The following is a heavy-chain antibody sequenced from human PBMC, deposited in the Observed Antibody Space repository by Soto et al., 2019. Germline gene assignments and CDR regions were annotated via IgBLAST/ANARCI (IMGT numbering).Heavy chain of an antibody. CDR2: FDPEDGET. Sequence: ASVKVSCKVSGYTLTELSMHWVRQAPGKGLEWMGGFDPEDGETIYAQKFQGRVTMTEDTSTDTDYMELRSLRSEDTAVYYCARRSLGVLGAAYYFDQWGQGTLVTVSS. CDR3: ARRSLGVLGAAYYFDQ. D-gene: IGHD3-16*01. CDR1: GYTLTELS. J-gene: IGHJ4*02. V-gene: IGHV1-24*01.